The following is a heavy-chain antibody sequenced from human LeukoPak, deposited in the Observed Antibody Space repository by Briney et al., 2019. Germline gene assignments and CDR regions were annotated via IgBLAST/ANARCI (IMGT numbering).Heavy chain of an antibody. CDR3: ARDRRDGSGTNSAFDI. CDR2: ISSSGSTI. D-gene: IGHD3-10*01. V-gene: IGHV3-11*01. J-gene: IGHJ3*02. CDR1: GFTFSDYY. Sequence: GGSLRLSCAASGFTFSDYYMSWIRQAPGKGLEWVSYISSSGSTIYYADSVKGRFTISRDNAKNSLYLQMNSLRAEDTAVYYCARDRRDGSGTNSAFDIWGQGTMVTVSS.